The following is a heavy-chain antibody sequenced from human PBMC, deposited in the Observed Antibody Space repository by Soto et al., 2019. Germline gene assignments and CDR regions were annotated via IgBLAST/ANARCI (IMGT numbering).Heavy chain of an antibody. D-gene: IGHD2-2*01. CDR2: INPNSGGT. CDR3: AREDCSSTSCSPYYYYGMDV. Sequence: ASVKVSCKASGYTFTGYYMHWVRQAPGQGLEWMGWINPNSGGTNYAQKFQGRVTMTRDTSISTAYMELSRLRSDDTAVYYCAREDCSSTSCSPYYYYGMDVWGQGTTVTVSS. V-gene: IGHV1-2*02. J-gene: IGHJ6*02. CDR1: GYTFTGYY.